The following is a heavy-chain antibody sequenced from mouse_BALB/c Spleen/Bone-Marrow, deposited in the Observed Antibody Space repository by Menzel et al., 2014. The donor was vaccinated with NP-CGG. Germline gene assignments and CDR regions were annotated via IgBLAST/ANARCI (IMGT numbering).Heavy chain of an antibody. Sequence: EVQLQESGGGLVQPGDSLRLSCATSGFTFSDFYMEWVRRPPGKRLEWIAASRNKAKHYTTEYSASVKGRFIVSRDTSQGILYLQMNALRAEDTAIYYCARDVGYGNYFVYWGQGTLVTVSA. D-gene: IGHD2-10*02. CDR1: GFTFSDFY. CDR3: ARDVGYGNYFVY. J-gene: IGHJ3*01. V-gene: IGHV7-1*02. CDR2: SRNKAKHYTT.